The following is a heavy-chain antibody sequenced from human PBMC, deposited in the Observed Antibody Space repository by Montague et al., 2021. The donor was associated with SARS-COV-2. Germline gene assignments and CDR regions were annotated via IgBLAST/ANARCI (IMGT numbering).Heavy chain of an antibody. J-gene: IGHJ6*02. CDR2: IYYNGST. CDR3: ARDPSRQPLLYPIGDYYYGMDV. D-gene: IGHD2-2*02. V-gene: IGHV4-39*07. CDR1: GGSISSSSYY. Sequence: SETRSLTCTASGGSISSSSYYWGWIRQAPGKGLEWIGSIYYNGSTYYNPSLKSRVTISVDTSKNQFSLKLSSVTAADTAVYYCARDPSRQPLLYPIGDYYYGMDVWGQGTTVTVSS.